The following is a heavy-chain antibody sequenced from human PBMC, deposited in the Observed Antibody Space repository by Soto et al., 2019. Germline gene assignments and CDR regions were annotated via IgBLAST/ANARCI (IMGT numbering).Heavy chain of an antibody. CDR2: ISSNGGTT. D-gene: IGHD1-7*01. Sequence: EVQLAESGGGMVQPGGSLRLSCVASGFTFSSYDMHWVRQAPGKGLEYVSSISSNGGTTYYGNSVKGRSTISGDNSKNTLYLQMGSLRAEDMAVYYCVRRVSGNYDYWGQGTLVTVSS. CDR1: GFTFSSYD. J-gene: IGHJ4*02. CDR3: VRRVSGNYDY. V-gene: IGHV3-64*01.